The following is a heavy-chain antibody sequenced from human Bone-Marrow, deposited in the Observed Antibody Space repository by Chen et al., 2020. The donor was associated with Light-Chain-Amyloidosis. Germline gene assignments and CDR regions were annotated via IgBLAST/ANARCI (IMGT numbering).Heavy chain of an antibody. D-gene: IGHD3-22*01. CDR1: GNIFSSYW. Sequence: EVQLVQSGAEVKKPGESLRISCTGSGNIFSSYWISWVRQMPGKGLEWMGRIDLSDVDTNYSPSFQGHVTISVDKSINTAHLQWSRLEASDTAIYYCARQGYYEISGYSDYWGQGTLVTVSS. CDR2: IDLSDVDT. J-gene: IGHJ4*02. CDR3: ARQGYYEISGYSDY. V-gene: IGHV5-10-1*03.